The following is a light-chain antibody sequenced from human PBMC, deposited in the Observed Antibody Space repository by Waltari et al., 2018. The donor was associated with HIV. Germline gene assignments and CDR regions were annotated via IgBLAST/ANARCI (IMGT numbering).Light chain of an antibody. CDR1: QSVLYNSNNKNY. CDR2: WAS. V-gene: IGKV4-1*01. CDR3: QQYYSTLYS. Sequence: DIVMTQSLDSLPVSMGERVTLNCQSSQSVLYNSNNKNYLAWYQQKPRQPPKLLIYWASTRESGVPDRFSGSGSGTDFTLTISSLQAEDVAVYYCQQYYSTLYSFGQGTKLEIK. J-gene: IGKJ2*03.